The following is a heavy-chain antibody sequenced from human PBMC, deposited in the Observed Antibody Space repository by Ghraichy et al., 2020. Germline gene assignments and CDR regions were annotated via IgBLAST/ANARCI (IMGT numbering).Heavy chain of an antibody. CDR3: SAGDTFDI. CDR2: INQDGRGK. Sequence: GGSLRLSCVAPGLIFSYYWMTWVRQAPGKGLEWVANINQDGRGKYYVGSVKGRFTISRDNAKSSLYLQMNNLSAEDTAVYYCSAGDTFDIWGRGTMVTVSS. V-gene: IGHV3-7*03. D-gene: IGHD3-10*01. CDR1: GLIFSYYW. J-gene: IGHJ3*02.